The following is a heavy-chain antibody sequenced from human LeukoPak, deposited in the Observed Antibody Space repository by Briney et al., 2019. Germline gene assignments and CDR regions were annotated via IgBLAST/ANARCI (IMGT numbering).Heavy chain of an antibody. D-gene: IGHD3-10*01. J-gene: IGHJ3*02. CDR2: FDPEDGET. CDR1: GYTLTELS. V-gene: IGHV1-24*01. CDR3: ATDYYGSGSYSPQAFDI. Sequence: ASVNVSCKVSGYTLTELSMHWVRQAPGKGLEWMGGFDPEDGETIYAQKFEGRVTMTEDTSTDTAYMELSSLRSEDTAGYFCATDYYGSGSYSPQAFDIWGQGTMVTVSS.